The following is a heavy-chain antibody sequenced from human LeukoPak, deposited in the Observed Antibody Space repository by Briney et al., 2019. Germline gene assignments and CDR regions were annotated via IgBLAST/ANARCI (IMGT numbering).Heavy chain of an antibody. CDR2: IYHSGST. CDR3: ARRYDFWSGPFDY. V-gene: IGHV4-30-2*03. J-gene: IGHJ4*02. D-gene: IGHD3-3*01. CDR1: GGSISSGGYY. Sequence: SETLSLTCTVSGGSISSGGYYWSWIRQPPGKGLEWIGYIYHSGSTYYNPSLKSRVTISVDTSKNQFSLKLSSVTAADTAVYYCARRYDFWSGPFDYWGQGTLVTVSS.